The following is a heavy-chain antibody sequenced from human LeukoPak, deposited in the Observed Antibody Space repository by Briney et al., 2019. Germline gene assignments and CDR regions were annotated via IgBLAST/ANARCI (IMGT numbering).Heavy chain of an antibody. J-gene: IGHJ3*02. D-gene: IGHD1-26*01. CDR3: ARDRSGTYTDAFDI. CDR2: INPNSGDT. CDR1: GYTFTGYY. Sequence: GASVKVSCEASGYTFTGYYMHWVRQAPGQGLEWMGWINPNSGDTNYAQKCQGRVTMTRDTSISTAYMELSRLSSDDTAVYYCARDRSGTYTDAFDIWGQGTMVTVSS. V-gene: IGHV1-2*02.